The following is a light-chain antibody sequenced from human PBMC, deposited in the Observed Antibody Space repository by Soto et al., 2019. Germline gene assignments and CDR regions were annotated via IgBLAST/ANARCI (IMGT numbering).Light chain of an antibody. J-gene: IGLJ2*01. Sequence: QSALTQPASVSGSPGQSITISCTGTSSDVGDYDYVSWYQQYAGKAPKMMIYEVSNRPSGVSNRFSGSKSGNTASLTISWLHAEDEADYYCSSYRSSNTLLFGGGTKVTVL. CDR2: EVS. CDR3: SSYRSSNTLL. CDR1: SSDVGDYDY. V-gene: IGLV2-14*01.